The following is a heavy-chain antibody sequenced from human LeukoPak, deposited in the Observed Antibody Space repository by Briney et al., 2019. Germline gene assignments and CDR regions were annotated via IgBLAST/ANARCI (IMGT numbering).Heavy chain of an antibody. J-gene: IGHJ5*02. CDR2: IWYDGSKT. D-gene: IGHD1-7*01. V-gene: IGHV3-33*01. Sequence: GGSLRLSCAASGXTFSTYGVHWVRQAPGKGLEWVAVIWYDGSKTYYVDSVKGRFSISRDNSKNTLYLQMNSLRAENTALYYCARWNSNWFDPWGQGTLVTVSS. CDR1: GXTFSTYG. CDR3: ARWNSNWFDP.